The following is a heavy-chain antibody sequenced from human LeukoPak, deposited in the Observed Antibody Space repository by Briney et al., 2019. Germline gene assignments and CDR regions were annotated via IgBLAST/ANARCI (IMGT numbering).Heavy chain of an antibody. CDR2: INPKSGGT. CDR1: GYTFSNHY. V-gene: IGHV1-2*02. CDR3: ARDGVYSTNFDAFDI. Sequence: GASVKVSCRPSGYTFSNHYMHWVRQAPGQGPEWMGWINPKSGGTDYAQRFQGRVTMTRDTSISTAYVELSGLRSDDTAVYYCARDGVYSTNFDAFDIWGQGTMVTVSS. J-gene: IGHJ3*02. D-gene: IGHD6-13*01.